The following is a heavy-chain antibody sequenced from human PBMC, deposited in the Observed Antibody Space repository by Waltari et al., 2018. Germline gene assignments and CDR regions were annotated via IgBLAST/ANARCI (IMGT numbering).Heavy chain of an antibody. Sequence: GLEGCGSVYYSGSTDYIPSVEGRVTTYVDTSKNQCSLSLSSVTAADTAVYDCARQGRCSEMNTPQCYFDCLGQGTLVTVSS. D-gene: IGHD3-10*01. V-gene: IGHV4-39*01. CDR2: VYYSGST. CDR3: ARQGRCSEMNTPQCYFDC. J-gene: IGHJ4*02.